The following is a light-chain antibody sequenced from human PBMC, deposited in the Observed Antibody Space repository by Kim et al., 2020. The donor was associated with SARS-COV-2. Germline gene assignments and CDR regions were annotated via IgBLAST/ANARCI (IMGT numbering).Light chain of an antibody. CDR2: LESGGGY. CDR1: SVPSRYV. Sequence: SAKLTCTLSSVPSRYVTGWHQQQPGKAPRFLMKLESGGGYNKGSGIPDRFSGSSSAAARYLTISNLQSEDEADYYCETWGSNTQVFGGGTQLTVL. V-gene: IGLV4-60*03. CDR3: ETWGSNTQV. J-gene: IGLJ3*02.